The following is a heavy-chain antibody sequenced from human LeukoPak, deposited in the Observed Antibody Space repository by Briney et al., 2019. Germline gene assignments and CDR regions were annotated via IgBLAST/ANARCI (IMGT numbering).Heavy chain of an antibody. Sequence: GASVKVSCKASGYAFTSYGISWVRQAPGQGLEWMGRMSAYNGNTNYEQKHQGRVTMTTDTSTSTDYMELRSLRSDVTAVYYCATDSSIMSELLPLDYRGQGTLVTLSS. V-gene: IGHV1-18*01. CDR1: GYAFTSYG. CDR2: MSAYNGNT. D-gene: IGHD1-26*01. J-gene: IGHJ4*02. CDR3: ATDSSIMSELLPLDY.